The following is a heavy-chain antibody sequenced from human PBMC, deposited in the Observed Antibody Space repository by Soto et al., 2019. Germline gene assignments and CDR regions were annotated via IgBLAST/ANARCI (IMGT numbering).Heavy chain of an antibody. CDR2: INPNSGGT. Sequence: ASVKVSCKASGYTFTGYYMHWVRQAPGQGLEWMGWINPNSGGTNYAQKFQGWVTMTRDTSISTAYMELSRLRSDDTAVYYCARVPDTLYSSGWYYFDYWGQGTLVTVSS. CDR1: GYTFTGYY. CDR3: ARVPDTLYSSGWYYFDY. V-gene: IGHV1-2*04. D-gene: IGHD6-19*01. J-gene: IGHJ4*02.